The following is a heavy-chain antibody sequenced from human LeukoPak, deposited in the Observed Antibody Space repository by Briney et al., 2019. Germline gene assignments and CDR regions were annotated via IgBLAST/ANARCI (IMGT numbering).Heavy chain of an antibody. Sequence: PGGSLRLSCAASGFTFDDYAMHWVRQAPGKGLEWVSGISWNSGSIGYADSVKGRFTISRDNAKNSLYLQMNSLRAEDTALCYCAKGGGGSYYPFDYWGQGTLVTVSS. CDR1: GFTFDDYA. CDR2: ISWNSGSI. J-gene: IGHJ4*02. CDR3: AKGGGGSYYPFDY. V-gene: IGHV3-9*01. D-gene: IGHD1-26*01.